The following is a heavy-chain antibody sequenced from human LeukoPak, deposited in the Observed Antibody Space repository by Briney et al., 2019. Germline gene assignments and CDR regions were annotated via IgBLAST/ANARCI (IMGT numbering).Heavy chain of an antibody. CDR3: ARRGYYDSSGYYYDSYFDY. J-gene: IGHJ4*02. D-gene: IGHD3-22*01. CDR2: IYPGDSDT. CDR1: GYSFTSYW. Sequence: GESLKISCKGSGYSFTSYWIGWVRQMPGKGLEWMGIIYPGDSDTRYSPSFQGQVTISADKSISTAYLQWSSLKASDTAMYYCARRGYYDSSGYYYDSYFDYWGQGTLVTVSS. V-gene: IGHV5-51*01.